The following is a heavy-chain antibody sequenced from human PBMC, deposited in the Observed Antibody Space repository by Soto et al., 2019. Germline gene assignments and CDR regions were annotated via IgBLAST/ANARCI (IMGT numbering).Heavy chain of an antibody. CDR1: GFTFDDYA. V-gene: IGHV3-9*01. CDR2: ISWNSGSI. D-gene: IGHD6-13*01. CDR3: ARSQLVWGKNYFDY. J-gene: IGHJ4*02. Sequence: EVQLVESGGGLVQPGRSLRLSCAASGFTFDDYAMHWVRQAPGKGLEWVSGISWNSGSIGYADSVKGRFTISRDNAKNSLYLQMNSLRAEDTALYYCARSQLVWGKNYFDYWGQGTLVTVSS.